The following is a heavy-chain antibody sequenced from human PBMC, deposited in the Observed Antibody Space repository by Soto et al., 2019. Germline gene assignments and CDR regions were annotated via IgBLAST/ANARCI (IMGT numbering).Heavy chain of an antibody. D-gene: IGHD1-26*01. CDR1: GYTFTGYY. Sequence: VASVKVSCKASGYTFTGYYMHWVRQAPGQGLEWMGWINPNSGGTNYAQKFQGRVTMTRDTSISTAYMELSRLRSDDTAVYYCARDASGSYGGKDFDYWGQGTLVTV. J-gene: IGHJ4*02. CDR2: INPNSGGT. V-gene: IGHV1-2*02. CDR3: ARDASGSYGGKDFDY.